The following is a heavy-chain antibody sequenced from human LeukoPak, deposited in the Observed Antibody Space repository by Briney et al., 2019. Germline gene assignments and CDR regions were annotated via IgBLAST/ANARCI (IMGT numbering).Heavy chain of an antibody. V-gene: IGHV3-53*01. Sequence: GGSLRLSCAASGFTVSSHYMSWVRQAPGKGLEWVSVIYSGGSTSYADSVKGRFTISRDNSKNTLYLQMNSLRAEDTAVYYCARVVFDYWGQGTLVTVSS. CDR3: ARVVFDY. CDR2: IYSGGST. J-gene: IGHJ4*02. CDR1: GFTVSSHY.